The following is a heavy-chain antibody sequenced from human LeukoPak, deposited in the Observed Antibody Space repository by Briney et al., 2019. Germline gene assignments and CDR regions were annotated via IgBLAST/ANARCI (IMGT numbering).Heavy chain of an antibody. D-gene: IGHD1-26*01. Sequence: SETLSLTCTVSGGSISSGGYYWSRIRQHPGKGLEWIGYIYYSGSTYYNPSLKSRVTISVDTSKNQFSLKLSSVTAADTAVYYCARGIVGATGGSWFDPWGQGTLVTVSS. CDR3: ARGIVGATGGSWFDP. V-gene: IGHV4-31*03. CDR1: GGSISSGGYY. CDR2: IYYSGST. J-gene: IGHJ5*02.